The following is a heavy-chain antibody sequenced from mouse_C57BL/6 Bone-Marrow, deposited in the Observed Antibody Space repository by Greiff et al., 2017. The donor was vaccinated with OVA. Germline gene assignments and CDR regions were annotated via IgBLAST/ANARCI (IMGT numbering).Heavy chain of an antibody. Sequence: EVKVVESGAELVRPGSSVKMSCKTSGYTFTSYGINWVKQRPGPGLEWIGYIYIGNGYTEYNEKFKGKATLTSDTSSSTAYMQLSSLTSEDSAIYFCARNGSPHYYAMDYWGQGTSVTVSS. J-gene: IGHJ4*01. V-gene: IGHV1-58*01. D-gene: IGHD2-2*01. CDR2: IYIGNGYT. CDR1: GYTFTSYG. CDR3: ARNGSPHYYAMDY.